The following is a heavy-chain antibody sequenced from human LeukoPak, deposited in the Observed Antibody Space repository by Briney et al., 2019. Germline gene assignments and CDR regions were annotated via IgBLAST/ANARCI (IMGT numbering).Heavy chain of an antibody. J-gene: IGHJ4*02. D-gene: IGHD3-3*01. CDR3: AKDWFATTDY. CDR2: ITTDETT. V-gene: IGHV3-74*01. Sequence: GGSLRLSCAASGFPFSVSWMHWFRQVPGKGLMWVSRITTDETTTYADSVRGRLSISRDNAKNTVYLQMNSLRVEDTAVYYCAKDWFATTDYWGQGILVTVSS. CDR1: GFPFSVSW.